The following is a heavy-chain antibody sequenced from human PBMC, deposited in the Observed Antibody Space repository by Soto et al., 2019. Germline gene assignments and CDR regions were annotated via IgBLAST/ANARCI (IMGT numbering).Heavy chain of an antibody. CDR3: ARELAKVRPFDY. V-gene: IGHV6-1*01. Sequence: PSRTRALFAPVARDIVARNLAAWYLTSTAPSRGLEWLGRTYYRSKWYNDYAVSVKSRITINPDTSKNQFSLQLNSVTPEDTAVYYCARELAKVRPFDYWGQGTLVTVSS. D-gene: IGHD4-4*01. CDR1: RDIVARNLAA. CDR2: TYYRSKWYN. J-gene: IGHJ4*02.